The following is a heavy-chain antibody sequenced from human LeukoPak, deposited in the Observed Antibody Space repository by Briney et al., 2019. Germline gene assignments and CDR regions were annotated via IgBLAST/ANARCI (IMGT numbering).Heavy chain of an antibody. CDR1: GFTFSSYW. CDR2: ISSSSSTI. D-gene: IGHD3-22*01. CDR3: ARARGSYYDSSGYFFDY. V-gene: IGHV3-48*01. Sequence: PGGSLRLSCAASGFTFSSYWMHWVRQAPGKGLEWVSYISSSSSTIYYADSVKGRFTISRDNARNSLYLQMNSLRAEDTAVYYCARARGSYYDSSGYFFDYWGQGTLVTVSS. J-gene: IGHJ4*02.